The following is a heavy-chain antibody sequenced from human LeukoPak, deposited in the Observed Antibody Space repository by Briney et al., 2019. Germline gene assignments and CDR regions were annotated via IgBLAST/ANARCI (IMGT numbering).Heavy chain of an antibody. CDR3: ARDRPRMGESGDSSSCYGVGAFDI. CDR2: IIPIFGTA. D-gene: IGHD6-13*01. V-gene: IGHV1-69*05. J-gene: IGHJ3*02. Sequence: SVKVSCKASGGTFSSYAISWVRQAPGQGLEWMGGIIPIFGTANYAQKLQGRVTITTDESTSTAYMELSSLRSEDTAVYYCARDRPRMGESGDSSSCYGVGAFDIWGQGTMVTVSS. CDR1: GGTFSSYA.